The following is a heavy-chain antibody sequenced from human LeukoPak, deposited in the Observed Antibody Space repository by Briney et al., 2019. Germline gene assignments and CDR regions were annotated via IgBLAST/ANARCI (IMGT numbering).Heavy chain of an antibody. V-gene: IGHV3-74*01. CDR2: INSDGSTT. J-gene: IGHJ6*02. D-gene: IGHD3-10*01. CDR3: ARVLLWFGEALDYGMDV. CDR1: KFTFSRYW. Sequence: PGGSLRLSCAASKFTFSRYWMHWVRQSPGKGLVWVSRINSDGSTTSHADSVKGRFTISRDNAKNTLYLQMNSLRDEDTAVYYCARVLLWFGEALDYGMDVWGQGTTVTVSS.